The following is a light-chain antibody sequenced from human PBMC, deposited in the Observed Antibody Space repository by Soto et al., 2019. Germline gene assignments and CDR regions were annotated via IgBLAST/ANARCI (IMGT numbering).Light chain of an antibody. Sequence: EIVMTQSPATLSVSPGVRATLSCRASQSVSSNLAWYQQKPGQAPRLLIYGASTRTTGIPARFSGSGSGTEFTITISSLQSEDFAVYYCQQYNNWWTFGQGTKVEIK. J-gene: IGKJ1*01. CDR1: QSVSSN. V-gene: IGKV3-15*01. CDR3: QQYNNWWT. CDR2: GAS.